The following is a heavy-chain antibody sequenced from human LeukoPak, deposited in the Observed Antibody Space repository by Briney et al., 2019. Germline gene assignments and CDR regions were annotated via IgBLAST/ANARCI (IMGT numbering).Heavy chain of an antibody. D-gene: IGHD3-10*01. CDR2: INPSGGST. CDR3: ARVSSGFGEFYYYYGMDV. CDR1: GYTFTSYY. J-gene: IGHJ6*02. Sequence: GASVKVSCKASGYTFTSYYMHWVRQAPGQGLEWMGIINPSGGSTSYAQKFQGRVTMTRDTSTSTVYMELSSLRSEDTAVYYCARVSSGFGEFYYYYGMDVWGQGTTVTVSS. V-gene: IGHV1-46*01.